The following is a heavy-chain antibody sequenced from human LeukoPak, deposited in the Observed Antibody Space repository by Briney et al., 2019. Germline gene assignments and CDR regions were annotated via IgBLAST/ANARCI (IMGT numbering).Heavy chain of an antibody. V-gene: IGHV3-21*05. CDR1: GFTFSLYA. D-gene: IGHD2-2*01. CDR2: INDDGSDI. CDR3: ARDTFQPGLIDS. J-gene: IGHJ4*02. Sequence: GGSLRLSCAASGFTFSLYAMNWVRQAPGKGLEWISYINDDGSDIHYAGSVRGRFTISRDDARKTLYLQLSSLRVEDTAVYYCARDTFQPGLIDSWGQGTLVTVSS.